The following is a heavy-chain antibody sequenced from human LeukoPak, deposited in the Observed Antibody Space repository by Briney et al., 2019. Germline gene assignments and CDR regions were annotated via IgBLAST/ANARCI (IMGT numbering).Heavy chain of an antibody. CDR3: ARRRITMIVVGYNRFDP. D-gene: IGHD3-22*01. CDR2: INHSGSA. Sequence: PSETLSLTCAVYGGPFSGYYWSWIRQPPGQGLKRIGDINHSGSANYNPSLRSRVTISVDTSRNQFSLKLSSVTAADTAVYYCARRRITMIVVGYNRFDPWGQGTLVTVSS. V-gene: IGHV4-34*01. J-gene: IGHJ5*02. CDR1: GGPFSGYY.